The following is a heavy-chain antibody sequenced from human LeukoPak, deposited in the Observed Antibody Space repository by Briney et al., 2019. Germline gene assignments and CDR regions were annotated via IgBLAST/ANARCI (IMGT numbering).Heavy chain of an antibody. CDR1: GFTFSSYA. D-gene: IGHD6-13*01. Sequence: GSLRLSCAASGFTFSSYAMSWIRQPPGKGLEWIGEINHSGSTNYNPSLKSRVTISVDTSKNQFSLKLSSVTAADTAVYYCARAPPGYSSSWYFDYWGQGTLVTVSS. J-gene: IGHJ4*02. V-gene: IGHV4-34*01. CDR2: INHSGST. CDR3: ARAPPGYSSSWYFDY.